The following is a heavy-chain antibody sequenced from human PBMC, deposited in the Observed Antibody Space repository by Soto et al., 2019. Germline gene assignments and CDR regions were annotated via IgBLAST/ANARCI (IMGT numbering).Heavy chain of an antibody. J-gene: IGHJ4*02. D-gene: IGHD3-3*01. Sequence: QVQLVESGGGVVQPGRSLRLSCAASGFTFSSYGMHWVRQAPGKGLEWVAVISYDGSNKYYADSVKGRFTISRDNSKNPLYLQINSLRAEDTAVYYCAKVHYDFWSGYYWASGDYFDYWGQGTLVTVSS. CDR1: GFTFSSYG. CDR2: ISYDGSNK. CDR3: AKVHYDFWSGYYWASGDYFDY. V-gene: IGHV3-30*18.